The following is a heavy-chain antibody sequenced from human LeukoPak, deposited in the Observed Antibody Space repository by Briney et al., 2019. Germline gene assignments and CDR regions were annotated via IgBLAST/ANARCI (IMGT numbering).Heavy chain of an antibody. CDR2: ISYDGSNK. CDR3: ARNQPAYRGYHTLFDY. D-gene: IGHD5-12*01. Sequence: PGGSLRLSCAASGFTFNSYAIHWVRQAPGKGLEWVAVISYDGSNKYYADSVKGRFTISRDNSKNTLYLQLNSLRPEDTAVYYCARNQPAYRGYHTLFDYWGQGTLVTVSS. J-gene: IGHJ4*02. CDR1: GFTFNSYA. V-gene: IGHV3-30*04.